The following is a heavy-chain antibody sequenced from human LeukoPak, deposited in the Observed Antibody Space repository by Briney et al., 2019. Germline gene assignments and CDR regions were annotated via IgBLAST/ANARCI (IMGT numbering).Heavy chain of an antibody. J-gene: IGHJ4*02. CDR3: ARPGYCSGGRRSGYVY. D-gene: IGHD2-15*01. V-gene: IGHV1-46*01. CDR2: INPTGGST. CDR1: GYTFTDYY. Sequence: GASVKVSCKASGYTFTDYYMHWVRQAPGQGLEWMGMINPTGGSTSYAQRFQGRVTMTRDTSTRTVYMELSSLNSEDTAVYYCARPGYCSGGRRSGYVYWGQGTLVTVSS.